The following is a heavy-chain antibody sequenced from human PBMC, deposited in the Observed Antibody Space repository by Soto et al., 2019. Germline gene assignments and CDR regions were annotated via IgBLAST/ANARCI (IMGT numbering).Heavy chain of an antibody. Sequence: GGSLRLSCAASGFTFSTYTMYWVRQAPGKGQEWVAGISNNGINTHYADSVKGRFTISRDNSKNTLYVQMNSLGAEDTAVYYCAREWSISVAAPGYWGQGTLVTVSS. D-gene: IGHD6-19*01. CDR3: AREWSISVAAPGY. CDR1: GFTFSTYT. CDR2: ISNNGINT. J-gene: IGHJ4*02. V-gene: IGHV3-30-3*01.